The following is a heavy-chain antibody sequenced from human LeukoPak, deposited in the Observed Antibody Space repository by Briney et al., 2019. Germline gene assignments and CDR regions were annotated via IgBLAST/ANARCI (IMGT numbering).Heavy chain of an antibody. CDR3: TRDPRLTDY. Sequence: GGSLRLSCAASGFTFSDFYMTWIRQAPGKGLECLSYISPTGSDISYADSVKGRFTISRDNAKNSLYLQMNSLRDDDTAVYYCTRDPRLTDYWGQGTLVTVSS. CDR1: GFTFSDFY. V-gene: IGHV3-11*04. CDR2: ISPTGSDI. J-gene: IGHJ4*02.